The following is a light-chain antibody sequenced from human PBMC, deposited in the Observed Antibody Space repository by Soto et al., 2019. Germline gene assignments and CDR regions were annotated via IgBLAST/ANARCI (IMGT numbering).Light chain of an antibody. CDR3: QQSYSTPPYT. Sequence: DIQMTQSPSSLSASVGDRVTITCRASQSISSYLNWYQQKPGKAPKLLIYAASSLQRGVPSRFSGSGSGTDFTLTISSLQPEDFATYYCQQSYSTPPYTFGQGTKLDIK. V-gene: IGKV1-39*01. CDR2: AAS. CDR1: QSISSY. J-gene: IGKJ2*01.